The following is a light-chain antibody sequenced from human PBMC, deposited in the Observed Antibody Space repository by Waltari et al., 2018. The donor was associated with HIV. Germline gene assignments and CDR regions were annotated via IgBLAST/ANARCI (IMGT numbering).Light chain of an antibody. V-gene: IGLV3-25*03. Sequence: SSDLTQARSVSVSPGQTASITCSGHELANQYVHWYREKAGQATVLVIHRDNERPLGIPERISGSKSGILATLTISGVLAEDEADYFCQSAGSSGTSVIFGGGTTLTVL. CDR1: ELANQY. J-gene: IGLJ2*01. CDR3: QSAGSSGTSVI. CDR2: RDN.